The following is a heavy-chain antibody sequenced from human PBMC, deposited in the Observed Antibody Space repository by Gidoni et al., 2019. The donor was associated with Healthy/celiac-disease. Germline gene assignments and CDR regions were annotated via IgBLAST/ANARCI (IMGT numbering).Heavy chain of an antibody. CDR2: IYWDDDK. Sequence: PPGKALEWLALIYWDDDKRYSPSLKSRLTITKDTSKNQVVLTMTNMDPVDTATYYCAHRRVGCSSTSCFYDRGAFDIWGQGTMVTVSS. CDR3: AHRRVGCSSTSCFYDRGAFDI. J-gene: IGHJ3*02. V-gene: IGHV2-5*02. D-gene: IGHD2-2*01.